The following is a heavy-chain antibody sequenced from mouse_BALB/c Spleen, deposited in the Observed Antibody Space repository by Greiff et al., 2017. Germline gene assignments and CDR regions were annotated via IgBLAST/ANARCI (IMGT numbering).Heavy chain of an antibody. V-gene: IGHV3-8*02. D-gene: IGHD4-1*01. CDR1: GDSITSGY. J-gene: IGHJ2*01. Sequence: VQLKESGPSLVKPSQTLSLTCSVTGDSITSGYWNWIRKFPGNKLEYMGYISYSGSTYYNPSLKSRISITRDTSKNQYYLQLNSVTTEDTATYYCARYIFANLYYFDYWGQGTTLTVSS. CDR3: ARYIFANLYYFDY. CDR2: ISYSGST.